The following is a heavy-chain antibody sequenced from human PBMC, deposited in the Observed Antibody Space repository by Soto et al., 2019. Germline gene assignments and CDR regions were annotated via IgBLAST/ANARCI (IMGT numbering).Heavy chain of an antibody. V-gene: IGHV1-69*01. CDR3: ARGRGYSGDDHYYFFDMDV. CDR2: SIPIFGTA. Sequence: QVQLVQSGAEVKKPASSVKVSCKASGGTFNNYPITWVRQAPGEGLEWMGGSIPIFGTANYAQNFQGRVTISVDEATSTAYMALSSPRSENTAVYYCARGRGYSGDDHYYFFDMDVWGQGTTCTVSS. J-gene: IGHJ6*02. CDR1: GGTFNNYP. D-gene: IGHD5-12*01.